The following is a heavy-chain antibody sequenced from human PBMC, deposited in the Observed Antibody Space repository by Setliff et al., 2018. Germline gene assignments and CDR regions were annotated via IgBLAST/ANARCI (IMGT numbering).Heavy chain of an antibody. J-gene: IGHJ4*02. V-gene: IGHV1-18*01. CDR1: GYTFTNYG. CDR2: MSPVYGIA. CDR3: VRGPGPSVVVAIPFDH. D-gene: IGHD5-12*01. Sequence: ASVKVSCKASGYTFTNYGMSWVRQAPGQGLEWMGWMSPVYGIANYARKFQGRVTLTADTSTTTAYLELTSLRYDDTAVYYCVRGPGPSVVVAIPFDHWGQGSLVTVSS.